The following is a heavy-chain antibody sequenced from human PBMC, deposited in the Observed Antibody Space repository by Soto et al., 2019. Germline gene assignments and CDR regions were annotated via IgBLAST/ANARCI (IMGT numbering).Heavy chain of an antibody. D-gene: IGHD2-21*02. CDR1: GGSISSYY. CDR2: IYYSGST. Sequence: SETLSLTCTVSGGSISSYYWSWIRQPPGKGLEWIGYIYYSGSTNYNPSLKSRVTISVDTSKNQFSLKLSSVTAADTAVYYCARAYCGGDCYTTRVECFDPWGQGTLVTVSS. J-gene: IGHJ5*02. CDR3: ARAYCGGDCYTTRVECFDP. V-gene: IGHV4-59*01.